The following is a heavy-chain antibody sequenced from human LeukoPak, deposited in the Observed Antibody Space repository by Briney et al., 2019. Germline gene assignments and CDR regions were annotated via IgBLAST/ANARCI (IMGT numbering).Heavy chain of an antibody. Sequence: GGSLRLSCVASGFALSSSAMPWVRQAPGKGLEWVALISYDGSTISYTDSVKGRFTISRDNSKNTLYLQMTSLRSEDAAVYYCSTIAVTGTFDYWGQGTLVTVSS. D-gene: IGHD6-19*01. CDR1: GFALSSSA. CDR2: ISYDGSTI. J-gene: IGHJ4*02. CDR3: STIAVTGTFDY. V-gene: IGHV3-30*14.